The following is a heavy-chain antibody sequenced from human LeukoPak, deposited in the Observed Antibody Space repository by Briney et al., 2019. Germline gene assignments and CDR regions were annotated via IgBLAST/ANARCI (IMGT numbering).Heavy chain of an antibody. J-gene: IGHJ6*02. CDR3: ARDTTYYDSSGCYYYGMDV. D-gene: IGHD3-22*01. CDR1: GGTFSSYA. Sequence: ASVKVSCKASGGTFSSYAISWVRQAPGQGLEWMGGIIPIFGTANYAQKFQGRVTITADESTSTAYMELSSLRSEDTAVYYCARDTTYYDSSGCYYYGMDVWGQGTTVTVSS. V-gene: IGHV1-69*13. CDR2: IIPIFGTA.